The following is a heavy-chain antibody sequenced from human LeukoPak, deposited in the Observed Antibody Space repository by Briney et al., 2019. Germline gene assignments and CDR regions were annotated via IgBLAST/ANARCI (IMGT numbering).Heavy chain of an antibody. CDR1: GYSFTSYW. Sequence: GESLKISCKGSGYSFTSYWIGWVRQMPGKGLEWMGIIYPGDSDTRYSPSFQGQVTISADKSISTAYLQWSSLKASDTAMYYCARHPLDPLWDSSGYYDYWGQGTLVTVSS. CDR2: IYPGDSDT. V-gene: IGHV5-51*01. D-gene: IGHD3-22*01. CDR3: ARHPLDPLWDSSGYYDY. J-gene: IGHJ4*02.